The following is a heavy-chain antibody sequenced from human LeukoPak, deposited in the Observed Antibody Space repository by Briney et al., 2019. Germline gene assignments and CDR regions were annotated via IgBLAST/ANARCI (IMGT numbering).Heavy chain of an antibody. J-gene: IGHJ3*02. CDR2: IYYSGST. CDR3: ARDGAYYYDSRGAFDI. V-gene: IGHV4-39*07. CDR1: GGSISSSSYY. D-gene: IGHD3-22*01. Sequence: SETLSLTCTVSGGSISSSSYYWGWIRQPPGKGLEWIGSIYYSGSTYYNPSLKSRATISVDTSKNQFSLKLSSVTAADTAVYYCARDGAYYYDSRGAFDIWGQGTMVTVSS.